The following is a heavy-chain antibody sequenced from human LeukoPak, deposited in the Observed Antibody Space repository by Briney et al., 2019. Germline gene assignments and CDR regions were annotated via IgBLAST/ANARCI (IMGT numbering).Heavy chain of an antibody. Sequence: PGGSLRLSCAASGFTFSSYAMSWVRQAPGKGLVWVSAISGSGGNTYYADSVKGRFTISRDNSKNTLYLQMNSLRAEDTAVYYCAKWSPYGGYPGYWGQGTLVTVSS. CDR1: GFTFSSYA. J-gene: IGHJ4*02. D-gene: IGHD4-23*01. CDR2: ISGSGGNT. CDR3: AKWSPYGGYPGY. V-gene: IGHV3-23*01.